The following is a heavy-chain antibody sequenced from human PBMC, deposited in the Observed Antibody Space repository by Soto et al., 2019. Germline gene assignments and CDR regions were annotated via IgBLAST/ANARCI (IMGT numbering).Heavy chain of an antibody. CDR2: IRGSGPTI. V-gene: IGHV3-48*03. CDR3: ARGYTGGWSRGGYFDY. J-gene: IGHJ4*02. CDR1: AFSFSSYD. Sequence: AGSLTLSWVASAFSFSSYDMNWARQAPGKGPEWVSHIRGSGPTIYYADSVRGRFTLSRDNATNSLYLQMNSLRAEDRDIYYCARGYTGGWSRGGYFDYWGQGTLVTVSS. D-gene: IGHD6-19*01.